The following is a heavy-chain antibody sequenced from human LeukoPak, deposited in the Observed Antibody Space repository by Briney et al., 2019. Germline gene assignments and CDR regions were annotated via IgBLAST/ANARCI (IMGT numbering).Heavy chain of an antibody. CDR2: IYTSGST. V-gene: IGHV4-61*02. Sequence: SQTLSLTCTVSGGSISSGSYYWSWIRQPAGKGLEWIGRIYTSGSTNYNPSLKSRVTISVDTSKNQFSLKLSSVTAADTAVYYCARAVQQLALYFDYWGQGTLVTVSS. D-gene: IGHD6-13*01. CDR3: ARAVQQLALYFDY. J-gene: IGHJ4*02. CDR1: GGSISSGSYY.